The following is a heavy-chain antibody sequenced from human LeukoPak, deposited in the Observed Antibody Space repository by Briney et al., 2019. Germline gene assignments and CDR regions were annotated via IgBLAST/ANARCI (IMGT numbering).Heavy chain of an antibody. CDR2: INWNSDSI. J-gene: IGHJ4*02. D-gene: IGHD5-12*01. V-gene: IGHV3-9*01. CDR1: GFTFDDYA. CDR3: AINGGGDSGYGNFDY. Sequence: GGSLRLSCAVSGFTFDDYAMHWVRQVPGKGLEGGSGINWNSDSIGYADSVKGRFTTSRDNAKNSLYLQMNSLRAEDTAFYYCAINGGGDSGYGNFDYWGQGTLVTVSS.